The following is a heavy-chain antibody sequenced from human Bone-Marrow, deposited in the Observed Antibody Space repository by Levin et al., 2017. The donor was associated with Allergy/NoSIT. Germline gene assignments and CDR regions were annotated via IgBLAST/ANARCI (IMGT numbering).Heavy chain of an antibody. V-gene: IGHV3-49*03. Sequence: GGSLRLSCTASGFTFGDYAMSWFRQAPGKGLEWVGFIRSKAYGGTTEYAASVKGRFTISRDDSKSIAYLQMNSLKTEDTAVYYCQYFDWLVATFDYWGQGTLVTVSS. J-gene: IGHJ4*02. CDR3: QYFDWLVATFDY. CDR2: IRSKAYGGTT. D-gene: IGHD3-9*01. CDR1: GFTFGDYA.